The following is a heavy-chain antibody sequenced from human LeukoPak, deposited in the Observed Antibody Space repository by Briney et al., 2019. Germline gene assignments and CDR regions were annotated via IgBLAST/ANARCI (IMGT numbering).Heavy chain of an antibody. Sequence: PSETLSLTCTVSGGSISSYYWSWIRQPPGKGLEWIGRIYTSGSTNYNPSLKSRVTMSVDTSKNQFSLKLSSVTAADTAVYYCARVIRYSSVEGDYYYYYMDVWGKGTTVTISS. CDR3: ARVIRYSSVEGDYYYYYMDV. V-gene: IGHV4-4*07. CDR2: IYTSGST. J-gene: IGHJ6*03. D-gene: IGHD6-19*01. CDR1: GGSISSYY.